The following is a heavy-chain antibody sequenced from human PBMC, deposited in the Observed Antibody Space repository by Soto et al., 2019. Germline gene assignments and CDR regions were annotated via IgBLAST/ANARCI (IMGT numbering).Heavy chain of an antibody. Sequence: SETLSLTCTVSGGSISSGDYYWSWIRQPPGKGLEWIGYIYYSGSTYYNPSLKSRVTISVDTSKNQFSLKLRSVTAADTAVYYCARSRGYSYDIPEWGQGTLVTVSS. CDR1: GGSISSGDYY. D-gene: IGHD5-18*01. V-gene: IGHV4-30-4*01. CDR3: ARSRGYSYDIPE. J-gene: IGHJ4*02. CDR2: IYYSGST.